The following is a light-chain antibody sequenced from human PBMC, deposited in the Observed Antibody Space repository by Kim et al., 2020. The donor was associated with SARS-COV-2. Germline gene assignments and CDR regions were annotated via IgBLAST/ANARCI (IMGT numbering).Light chain of an antibody. CDR3: QQYDDVPRT. V-gene: IGKV1-33*01. J-gene: IGKJ1*01. CDR2: DAS. CDR1: QDISNY. Sequence: ASVGDRVTITCQASQDISNYLNWYQQKPGKAPKLLICDASNLQTGVPSRFSGSGSGTDFTFTVNSLRPEDIATYYCQQYDDVPRTFGQGTKVDIK.